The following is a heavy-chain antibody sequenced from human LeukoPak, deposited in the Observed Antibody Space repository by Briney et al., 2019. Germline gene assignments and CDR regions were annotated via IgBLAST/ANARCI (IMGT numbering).Heavy chain of an antibody. D-gene: IGHD3-3*01. CDR1: GFTFSNYI. Sequence: GVSLRLSCAASGFTFSNYIMNWVRQAPGKGLEWVSYISSDSRTIYYADSVKGRFTISRDNAKNSLYLQMNSLRAGDTAVYYCTRDPEWGVWFDSWGQGTLVTVSS. CDR3: TRDPEWGVWFDS. J-gene: IGHJ5*01. CDR2: ISSDSRTI. V-gene: IGHV3-48*01.